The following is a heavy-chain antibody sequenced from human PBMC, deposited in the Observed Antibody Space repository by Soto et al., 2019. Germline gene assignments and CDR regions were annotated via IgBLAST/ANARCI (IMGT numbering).Heavy chain of an antibody. D-gene: IGHD4-17*01. V-gene: IGHV4-31*03. CDR1: GGSISSGGYY. CDR3: ARGRGTVTTVTTHLDY. J-gene: IGHJ4*02. CDR2: IYYSGST. Sequence: QVQLQESGPGLVKPSQTLSLTCTVSGGSISSGGYYWSWIRQHPGKGLEWIGYIYYSGSTYYNPSLKSRVTIAVDTSKNQFSLKLSSVTAADTAVYYCARGRGTVTTVTTHLDYWGQGTLVTVSS.